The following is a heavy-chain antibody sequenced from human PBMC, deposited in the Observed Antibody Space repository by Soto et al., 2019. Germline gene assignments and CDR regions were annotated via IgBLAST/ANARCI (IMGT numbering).Heavy chain of an antibody. D-gene: IGHD3-10*01. Sequence: GASVKVSCKASGYTFTGHYIHWVRQAPGQGPEWMGEIGPASGDTRYAQKFQGRATMTRDTSITTVYMELNNLSPDDTAVYYCGRGRSGQLVVFYWGQGTPVTVSS. CDR3: GRGRSGQLVVFY. J-gene: IGHJ4*02. CDR1: GYTFTGHY. CDR2: IGPASGDT. V-gene: IGHV1-2*02.